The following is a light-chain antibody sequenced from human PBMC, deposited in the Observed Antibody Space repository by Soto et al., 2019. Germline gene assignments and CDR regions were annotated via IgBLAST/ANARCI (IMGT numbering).Light chain of an antibody. CDR2: EVS. V-gene: IGLV2-14*01. J-gene: IGLJ2*01. CDR1: SSDVGDYNY. CDR3: SSYTSSSTWV. Sequence: QSVLTQPASVSASPGQSITISCTGTSSDVGDYNYVSWYQQHPGKAPKLLIYEVSNRPSGVSNRFSGSKSGNTASLTISGLQAEDEADYYCSSYTSSSTWVFGGGTKVTVL.